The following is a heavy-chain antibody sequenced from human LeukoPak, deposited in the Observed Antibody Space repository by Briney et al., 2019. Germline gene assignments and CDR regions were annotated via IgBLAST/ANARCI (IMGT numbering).Heavy chain of an antibody. Sequence: GASVKISCKASGYTFTSYGISWVRQAPGQGLEWMGWISAYNGNTNYAQKLQGRVTMTTDTSTSTAYMELRSLRSDDTAVYYCARGGMWTSGWYFPGWFDPWGQGTLVTVSS. D-gene: IGHD6-19*01. CDR1: GYTFTSYG. CDR3: ARGGMWTSGWYFPGWFDP. V-gene: IGHV1-18*01. J-gene: IGHJ5*02. CDR2: ISAYNGNT.